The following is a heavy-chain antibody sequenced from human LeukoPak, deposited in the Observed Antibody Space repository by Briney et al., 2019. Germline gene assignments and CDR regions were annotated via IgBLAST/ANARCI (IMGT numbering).Heavy chain of an antibody. V-gene: IGHV1-69*13. CDR3: ARHMVRGVIITGFGDVFDL. D-gene: IGHD3-10*01. Sequence: VKVSCKASGGTFSIYAISWVRQAPGQGLEWMGGIISIFGTANYAKKFQGRVTITADASTRIAYMELSGLGSEATAAYFFARHMVRGVIITGFGDVFDLWGQGTMVTVSS. CDR1: GGTFSIYA. CDR2: IISIFGTA. J-gene: IGHJ3*01.